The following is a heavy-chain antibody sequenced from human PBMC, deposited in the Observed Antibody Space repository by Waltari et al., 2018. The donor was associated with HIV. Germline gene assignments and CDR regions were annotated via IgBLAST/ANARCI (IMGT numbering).Heavy chain of an antibody. V-gene: IGHV4-59*01. Sequence: QVQLQESGPGLVKPSETLSLTCTVSGGSISDDYWRWIRQPPGKGLEWIGYIYYSGSTTYNPSLKSRVTISVDTSQNQFSLKLTSVTAADTAVYYCSRGYSYGPNEYWGQGTLVTVSS. CDR3: SRGYSYGPNEY. D-gene: IGHD5-18*01. J-gene: IGHJ4*02. CDR2: IYYSGST. CDR1: GGSISDDY.